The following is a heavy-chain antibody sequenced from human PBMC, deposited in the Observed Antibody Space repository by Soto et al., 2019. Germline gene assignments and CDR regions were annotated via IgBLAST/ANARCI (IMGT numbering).Heavy chain of an antibody. D-gene: IGHD6-19*01. CDR2: ISSTSKYI. Sequence: EVQLVESGRGLVKPGGSLRVSCAASGFTFSDYSMNWVRQAPGKGLEWVSSISSTSKYIYYADSVKGRCTISRDNAKKSLYLQMNSLRAEDTAVYYCARGLSSGGFDYWGQGTLVTVSA. J-gene: IGHJ4*02. CDR3: ARGLSSGGFDY. CDR1: GFTFSDYS. V-gene: IGHV3-21*01.